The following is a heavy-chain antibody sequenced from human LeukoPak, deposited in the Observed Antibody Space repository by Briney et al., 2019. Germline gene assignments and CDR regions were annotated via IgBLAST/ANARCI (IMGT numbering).Heavy chain of an antibody. CDR1: GYSFTSYW. J-gene: IGHJ6*03. CDR3: ARWADYYDSSGYYPYYYYYYYMDV. V-gene: IGHV5-51*01. CDR2: IYPGDSDT. Sequence: GESLKISCKGSGYSFTSYWIGWVRQMPGKGLEWMGIIYPGDSDTRYSPSFQGQVTISADKSISTAYLQWSSLKASDTATYYCARWADYYDSSGYYPYYYYYYYMDVWGKGTTVTVSS. D-gene: IGHD3-22*01.